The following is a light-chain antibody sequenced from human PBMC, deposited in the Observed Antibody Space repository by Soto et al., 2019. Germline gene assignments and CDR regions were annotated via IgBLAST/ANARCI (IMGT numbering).Light chain of an antibody. CDR1: SSDVGTYDL. CDR2: EGT. CDR3: CSYAGFSTLV. V-gene: IGLV2-23*01. J-gene: IGLJ3*02. Sequence: QSALTQPRSVSGSPGQSVTISCTGSSSDVGTYDLVSWYQQHPGKAPKILIYEGTKRPSGVSNRFSGSKSGNTASLTISGLKAEDEADYFCCSYAGFSTLVFGAGTKLTVL.